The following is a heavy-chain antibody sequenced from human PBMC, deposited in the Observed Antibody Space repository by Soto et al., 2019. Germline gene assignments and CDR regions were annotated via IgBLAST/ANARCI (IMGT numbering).Heavy chain of an antibody. CDR2: IYTDGST. V-gene: IGHV3-53*01. CDR3: ARAPSGAHHGFDS. CDR1: GFTVSRNY. Sequence: PGGSLRLSCAASGFTVSRNYMSWVRQAPGKGLEWVSVIYTDGSTYYADSVKGRFTISRDNAKNSLYLQMSSLRADDTAVYYCARAPSGAHHGFDSWGQGTLVTVSS. D-gene: IGHD3-3*01. J-gene: IGHJ4*02.